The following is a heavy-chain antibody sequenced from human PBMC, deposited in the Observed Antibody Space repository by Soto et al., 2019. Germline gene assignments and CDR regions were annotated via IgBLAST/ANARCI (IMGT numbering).Heavy chain of an antibody. Sequence: QVQLQESGPGLVEPSETLSLTCTVSGGSVSSGSYYWSWIRQPPGQGLEWIGYIYYIGSTNYNPSRRGRVTISVGTSKNQCSLQLSSVTAADTAVYSCARGLGGGGWFDYWGQGTLVTVSS. CDR2: IYYIGST. D-gene: IGHD6-19*01. CDR1: GGSVSSGSYY. CDR3: ARGLGGGGWFDY. J-gene: IGHJ4*02. V-gene: IGHV4-61*01.